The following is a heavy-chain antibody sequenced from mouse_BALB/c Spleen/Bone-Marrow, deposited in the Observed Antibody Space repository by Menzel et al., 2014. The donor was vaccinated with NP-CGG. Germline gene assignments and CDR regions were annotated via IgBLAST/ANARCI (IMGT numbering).Heavy chain of an antibody. CDR2: IRGDGST. J-gene: IGHJ3*01. CDR3: AKEGRSRSTIITTFAD. CDR1: GFSLTSYG. D-gene: IGHD2-12*01. Sequence: VKLVESGPGLVAPSQSLSITCTVSGFSLTSYGVSWVRQPPGKGLEWLGVIRGDGSTNYHSALISRLSINKDNSKSQFLLKLNSLQTDDTATYYCAKEGRSRSTIITTFADWGQGTLVTVSA. V-gene: IGHV2-3*01.